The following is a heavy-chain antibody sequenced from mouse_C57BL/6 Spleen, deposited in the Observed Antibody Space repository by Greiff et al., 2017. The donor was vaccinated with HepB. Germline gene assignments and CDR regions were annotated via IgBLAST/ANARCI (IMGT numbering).Heavy chain of an antibody. CDR1: GYTFTSYW. D-gene: IGHD1-1*01. V-gene: IGHV1-64*01. CDR2: IHPNSGST. Sequence: QVQLQQSGAELVKPGASVKLSCKASGYTFTSYWMHWVKQRPGQGLEWIGMIHPNSGSTNYNEKFKSKATLTVDKSSSTAYMQLSSLTSEDSAVYYCAKQGLRGAGFDYWGQGTTLTVSS. CDR3: AKQGLRGAGFDY. J-gene: IGHJ2*01.